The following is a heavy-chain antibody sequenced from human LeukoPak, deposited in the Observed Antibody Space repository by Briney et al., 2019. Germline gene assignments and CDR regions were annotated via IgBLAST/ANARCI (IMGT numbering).Heavy chain of an antibody. J-gene: IGHJ6*03. CDR2: IKQDGSEK. Sequence: PGGSLRLSCAASGFTFSSYWMSWVRQAPGKGLEWVANIKQDGSEKYYVDSVKGRFTISRDNAKNSLYLQMNSLRAEDTAVYYCARARAGLEWFPNYYYYYYMDVWGKGTTVTVSS. V-gene: IGHV3-7*01. CDR3: ARARAGLEWFPNYYYYYYMDV. CDR1: GFTFSSYW. D-gene: IGHD3-3*01.